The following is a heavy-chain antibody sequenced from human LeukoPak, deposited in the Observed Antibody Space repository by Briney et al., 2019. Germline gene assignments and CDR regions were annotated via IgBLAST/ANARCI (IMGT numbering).Heavy chain of an antibody. Sequence: GSLRLSCVASGYSFSPYWWSWVRQPPGKGLEWIGEIRHYDGHTKYNPSLKGRVTISIDKPRNHFSLTLTSVTAADTAIYYCASSIPIGWSPNTYWGQGTLVIVSS. CDR2: IRHYDGHT. D-gene: IGHD6-19*01. V-gene: IGHV4-4*02. J-gene: IGHJ4*02. CDR1: GYSFSPYW. CDR3: ASSIPIGWSPNTY.